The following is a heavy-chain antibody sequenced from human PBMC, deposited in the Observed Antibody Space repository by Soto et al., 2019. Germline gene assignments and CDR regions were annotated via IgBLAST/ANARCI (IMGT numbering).Heavy chain of an antibody. CDR3: ARDEGGAHRGPVDY. CDR1: GFTFSSYG. Sequence: GESLKISCAASGFTFSSYGMHWVRQAPGKGLEWVAVIWYDGSNKYYADSVKGRFTISRDNSKNTLYLQMNSLRAEDTAVYYWARDEGGAHRGPVDYWGQGTLVTVSS. V-gene: IGHV3-33*01. D-gene: IGHD1-26*01. CDR2: IWYDGSNK. J-gene: IGHJ4*02.